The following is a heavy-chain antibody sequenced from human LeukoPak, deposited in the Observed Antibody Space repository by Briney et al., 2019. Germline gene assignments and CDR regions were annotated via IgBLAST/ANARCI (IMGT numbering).Heavy chain of an antibody. Sequence: ASVKVSCKASGYTFTSYDIHWVRQATGQGLEWMGWMNPNSGNTGYAQKFQGRVTMTRNTSISTAYMELSSLRSEDTAVYYCVIDRSSWYNYFDPWGQGTLVTVSS. CDR3: VIDRSSWYNYFDP. CDR1: GYTFTSYD. V-gene: IGHV1-8*01. J-gene: IGHJ5*02. CDR2: MNPNSGNT. D-gene: IGHD6-13*01.